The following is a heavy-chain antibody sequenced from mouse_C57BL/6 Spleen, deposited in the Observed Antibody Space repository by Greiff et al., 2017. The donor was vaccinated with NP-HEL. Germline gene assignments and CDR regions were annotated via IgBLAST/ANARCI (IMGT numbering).Heavy chain of an antibody. D-gene: IGHD2-3*01. CDR1: GYTFTDYY. CDR2: INPNNGGT. J-gene: IGHJ4*01. Sequence: EVQLQQSGPELVKPGASVKISCKASGYTFTDYYMNWVKQSHGKSLEWIGDINPNNGGTSYNQKFKGKATLTVDKSSSTAYMELRSLTSEDSAVYYCARYDCYPSYAMDYWGQGTSVTVSS. CDR3: ARYDCYPSYAMDY. V-gene: IGHV1-26*01.